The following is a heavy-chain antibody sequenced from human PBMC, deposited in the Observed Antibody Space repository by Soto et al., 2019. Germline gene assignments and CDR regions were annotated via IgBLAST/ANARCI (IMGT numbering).Heavy chain of an antibody. J-gene: IGHJ4*02. V-gene: IGHV4-34*01. CDR3: AGKQLVPYY. D-gene: IGHD6-6*01. CDR1: CGSFSGYY. Sequence: SETLSLTCAVYCGSFSGYYWSWIRQPPGKGLEWIGEINHSGSTNYNPSLKSRVTISVDTSKNQFSLKLSSVTAADTAVYYCAGKQLVPYYWGQGTLVTVSS. CDR2: INHSGST.